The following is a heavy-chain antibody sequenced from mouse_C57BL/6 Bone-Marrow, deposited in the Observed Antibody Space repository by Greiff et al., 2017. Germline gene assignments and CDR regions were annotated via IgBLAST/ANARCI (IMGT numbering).Heavy chain of an antibody. V-gene: IGHV5-9-1*02. J-gene: IGHJ2*01. CDR2: ISSGGDYI. CDR3: TRALFLTPYFDY. Sequence: EVQLVESGEGLVKPGGSLKLSCAASGFTFSSYAMSWVRQTPEKRLEWVAYISSGGDYIYYADTVKGRFTISRDNARNTLYLQMSSLKSEDTAMYYCTRALFLTPYFDYWGQGTTLTVSS. CDR1: GFTFSSYA. D-gene: IGHD4-1*01.